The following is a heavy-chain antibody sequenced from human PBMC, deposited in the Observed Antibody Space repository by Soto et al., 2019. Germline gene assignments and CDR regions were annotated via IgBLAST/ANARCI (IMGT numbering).Heavy chain of an antibody. J-gene: IGHJ4*02. CDR3: ARDFEVVPAPPTFDY. V-gene: IGHV3-33*01. Sequence: GGSLRLSCAASGFTFSSYGMHWVRQAPGKGLEWVAVIWYDGSNKYYADSVKGRFTISRDNSKNTLYLQMNSLRAEDTAVYYCARDFEVVPAPPTFDYWGQGTLVTVSS. D-gene: IGHD2-2*01. CDR1: GFTFSSYG. CDR2: IWYDGSNK.